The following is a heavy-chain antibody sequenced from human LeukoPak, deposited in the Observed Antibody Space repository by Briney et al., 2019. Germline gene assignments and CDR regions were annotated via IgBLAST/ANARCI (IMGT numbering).Heavy chain of an antibody. Sequence: GGSLRLSCAASGFIVNSYVMSWVRQAPGKGLEWVASINHNGNVNYYVDSVKGRFTISRDNAKNSLYLQMSNLRAEDTAVYFCARGGGLDVWGQGATVTVSS. CDR1: GFIVNSYV. CDR3: ARGGGLDV. V-gene: IGHV3-7*03. J-gene: IGHJ6*02. D-gene: IGHD3-16*01. CDR2: INHNGNVN.